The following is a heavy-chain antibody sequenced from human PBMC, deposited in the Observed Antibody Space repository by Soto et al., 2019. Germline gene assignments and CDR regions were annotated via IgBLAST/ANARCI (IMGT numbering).Heavy chain of an antibody. CDR1: GFTVSSNY. CDR2: IYSGGST. V-gene: IGHV3-66*01. Sequence: PGGSLRLSCAASGFTVSSNYMSWVRQAPGKGLEWVSLIYSGGSTYYADSVKGRFTISRDNSKNTLYLQMNSLRAEDTAVYYCATNHYDSSGRFDYWGQGTLVTVSS. CDR3: ATNHYDSSGRFDY. D-gene: IGHD3-22*01. J-gene: IGHJ4*02.